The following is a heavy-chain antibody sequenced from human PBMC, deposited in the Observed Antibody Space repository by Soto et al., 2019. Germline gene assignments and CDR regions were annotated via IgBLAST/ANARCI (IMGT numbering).Heavy chain of an antibody. CDR2: VSGSSSYI. J-gene: IGHJ3*01. CDR1: VFNFRNFH. V-gene: IGHV3-21*06. CDR3: ARDLRGHYGP. Sequence: EVQLTESGGGLVTPGGSLRLSCEGSVFNFRNFHMLWVRRAPGKGREWVSSVSGSSSYIYYADSVKGRFTVSRDNANNLVFLQMNGLRPEDTAMYYCARDLRGHYGPWGQGTMVTVSS. D-gene: IGHD4-17*01.